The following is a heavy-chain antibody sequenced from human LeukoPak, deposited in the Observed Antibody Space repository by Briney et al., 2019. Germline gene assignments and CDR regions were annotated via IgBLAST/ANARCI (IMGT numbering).Heavy chain of an antibody. CDR2: VRSKANSYAT. CDR1: GFTFSGSA. V-gene: IGHV3-73*01. CDR3: TRLRDDILTGYDY. Sequence: GGSLRLSCAASGFTFSGSAMHWVRQASGKGLGWVGRVRSKANSYATAYAASVKGRFTISRDDSKNTAYLQMNSLKTEDTAVYYCTRLRDDILTGYDYWGQGTLVTVSS. J-gene: IGHJ4*02. D-gene: IGHD3-9*01.